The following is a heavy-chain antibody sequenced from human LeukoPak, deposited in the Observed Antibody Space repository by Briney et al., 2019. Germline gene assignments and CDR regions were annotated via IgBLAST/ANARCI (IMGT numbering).Heavy chain of an antibody. CDR1: GFTFSNYA. Sequence: GGSLRLSCAASGFTFSNYAMSWVRQAPGKGLEYVSGISGSGGSTYTADSVRGRFTVSRDNSKNTLFLQMNSLRAEDTAVYYCARGQPPSYYDMDVWGQGTTVTVSS. V-gene: IGHV3-23*01. CDR2: ISGSGGST. CDR3: ARGQPPSYYDMDV. J-gene: IGHJ6*02. D-gene: IGHD6-13*01.